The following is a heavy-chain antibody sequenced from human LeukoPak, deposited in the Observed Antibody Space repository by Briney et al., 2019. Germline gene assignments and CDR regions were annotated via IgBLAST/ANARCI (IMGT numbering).Heavy chain of an antibody. V-gene: IGHV1-69*13. D-gene: IGHD3-10*01. Sequence: ASVKVSCKASGGTFSSYAISWVRQAPGQGLEWMGGIIPIFGTANYAQKFQGRVTITADESTSTAYMELSSLRAEDTAVYYCARGNYGSGSNPFDPWGQGTLVTVSS. CDR2: IIPIFGTA. CDR3: ARGNYGSGSNPFDP. J-gene: IGHJ5*02. CDR1: GGTFSSYA.